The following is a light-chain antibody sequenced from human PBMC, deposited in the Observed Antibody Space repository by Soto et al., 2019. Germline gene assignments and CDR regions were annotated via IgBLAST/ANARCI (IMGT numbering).Light chain of an antibody. J-gene: IGKJ5*01. V-gene: IGKV3D-20*01. CDR3: KQYGNSPIT. CDR2: DAS. CDR1: QSVSSSR. Sequence: DIVLTQSPASLSLSPGERATLSCGASQSVSSSRLAWYQQNPALAPRLLIYDASSRATGIPDRFSGSGSGTEFTLTISRLEPEDFAVYYCKQYGNSPITFGQGTRLEIK.